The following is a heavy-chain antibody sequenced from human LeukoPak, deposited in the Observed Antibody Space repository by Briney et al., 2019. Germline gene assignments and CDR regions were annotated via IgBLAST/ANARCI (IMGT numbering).Heavy chain of an antibody. CDR1: GGSISSSSYY. CDR2: IYYSGST. Sequence: PETLSLTCTVSGGSISSSSYYWGWIRQPPGKGLEWIGSIYYSGSTYYNPSLKSRVTISVDTSKNQFSLKLSSVTAADTAVYYCARLYPLGIAVAGQGYFDYWGQGTLVTVSS. V-gene: IGHV4-39*01. CDR3: ARLYPLGIAVAGQGYFDY. D-gene: IGHD6-19*01. J-gene: IGHJ4*02.